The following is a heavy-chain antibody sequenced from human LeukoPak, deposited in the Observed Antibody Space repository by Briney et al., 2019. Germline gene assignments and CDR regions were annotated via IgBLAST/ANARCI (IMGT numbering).Heavy chain of an antibody. Sequence: ASVKVSCKLPAYTLSELSMHWVRHVPGKGLEWVGGFHPEDGKTIYAQKFRGRVAMTEDTSTDTAYMDLSSLRSEDTAVYFCATIAKSLTGYFYTGGAFDMWGQGTMVTVSS. D-gene: IGHD3-9*01. CDR3: ATIAKSLTGYFYTGGAFDM. CDR2: FHPEDGKT. V-gene: IGHV1-24*01. J-gene: IGHJ3*02. CDR1: AYTLSELS.